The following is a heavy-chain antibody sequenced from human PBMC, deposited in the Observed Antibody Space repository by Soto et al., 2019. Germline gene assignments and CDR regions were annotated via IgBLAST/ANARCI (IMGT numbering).Heavy chain of an antibody. V-gene: IGHV5-51*01. CDR2: IYPGDSDT. Sequence: GESLKISCKGSGYSFTSYWIGWVRQMPGKGLEWMGIIYPGDSDTRYSPSFQGQVTISADKSISTAYLQWSSLKASDTAMYYCARHNGNYYDSSGFYYYGMDVWGQGTTVTVSS. CDR1: GYSFTSYW. CDR3: ARHNGNYYDSSGFYYYGMDV. D-gene: IGHD3-22*01. J-gene: IGHJ6*02.